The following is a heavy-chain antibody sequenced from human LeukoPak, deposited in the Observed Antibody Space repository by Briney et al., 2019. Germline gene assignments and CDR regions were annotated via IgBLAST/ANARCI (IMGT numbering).Heavy chain of an antibody. J-gene: IGHJ6*03. CDR3: ARAFLVTTVTSHYYYYMDV. D-gene: IGHD4-11*01. V-gene: IGHV1-69*13. Sequence: SVKGSCKASGYTFTSYGISWVRQAPGQGLEWMGGIILIFGTANYAQKFQGRVTITADESTSTAYMELSSLRSEDTAVYYCARAFLVTTVTSHYYYYMDVWGKGTTVTVSS. CDR1: GYTFTSYG. CDR2: IILIFGTA.